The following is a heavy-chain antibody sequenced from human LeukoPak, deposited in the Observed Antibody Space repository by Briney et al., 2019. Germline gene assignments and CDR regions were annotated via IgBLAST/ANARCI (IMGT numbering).Heavy chain of an antibody. V-gene: IGHV4-39*07. CDR3: ARSGSGYLRYYFDY. CDR2: LYSSGST. J-gene: IGHJ4*02. D-gene: IGHD5-12*01. CDR1: GGSISRSTYY. Sequence: PSETLSLTCTVSGGSISRSTYYWGWIRQSPGKGLEWIGSLYSSGSTYYNPSLKSRVTISVDTSKNQFSLKLNSVTAADTAVYYCARSGSGYLRYYFDYWGQGTLVTVSS.